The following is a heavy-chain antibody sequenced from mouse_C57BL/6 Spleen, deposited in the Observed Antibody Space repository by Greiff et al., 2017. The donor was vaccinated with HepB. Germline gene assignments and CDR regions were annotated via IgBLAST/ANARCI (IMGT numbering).Heavy chain of an antibody. V-gene: IGHV1-52*01. CDR1: GYTFTSYW. CDR2: IDPSDSET. J-gene: IGHJ2*01. D-gene: IGHD2-5*01. CDR3: ARGSNYDYFDY. Sequence: QVQLQQPGAELVRPGSSVKLSCKASGYTFTSYWMHWVKQRPIQGLEWIGNIDPSDSETHYNQKFKDKATLTVDKSSSTAYMQLSSLTSEDSAVYYCARGSNYDYFDYWGQGTTLTVSS.